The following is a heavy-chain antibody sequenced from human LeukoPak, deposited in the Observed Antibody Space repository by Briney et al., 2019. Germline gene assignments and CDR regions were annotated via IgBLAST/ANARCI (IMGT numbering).Heavy chain of an antibody. D-gene: IGHD6-6*01. CDR1: GGSFSGYY. CDR3: ARDGSSSLWGVDY. CDR2: IYYSGST. Sequence: SETLSLTCAVYGGSFSGYYWSWIRQPPGKGLEWIGSIYYSGSTYYNPSLKSRVTISVDTSKNQFSVKLSSVTAADTAVYYCARDGSSSLWGVDYWGQGTLVTVSS. V-gene: IGHV4-34*01. J-gene: IGHJ4*02.